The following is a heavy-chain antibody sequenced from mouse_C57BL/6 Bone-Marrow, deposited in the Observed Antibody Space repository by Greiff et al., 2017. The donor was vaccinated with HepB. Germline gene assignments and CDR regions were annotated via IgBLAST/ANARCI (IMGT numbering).Heavy chain of an antibody. V-gene: IGHV1-26*01. CDR2: INPNNGGT. Sequence: VQLQQSGPELVKPGASVKISCKASGYTFTDYYMNWVQQSHGKSLEWIGDINPNNGGTSYNQKFKGKATLTVDKSSSTAYMELRSLTSEDSAVYYWARGGAYWGQGTLVTVSA. J-gene: IGHJ3*01. CDR1: GYTFTDYY. CDR3: ARGGAY.